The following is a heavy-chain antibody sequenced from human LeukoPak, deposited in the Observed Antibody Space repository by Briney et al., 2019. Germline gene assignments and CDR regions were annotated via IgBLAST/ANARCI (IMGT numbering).Heavy chain of an antibody. CDR3: AREILGGFNPGAY. J-gene: IGHJ4*02. D-gene: IGHD1-14*01. V-gene: IGHV4-59*12. CDR1: LDSTTSNF. CDR2: NHRSGSP. Sequence: SETLSLTCTVSLDSTTSNFWSWVRQPPGKGLECIGENHRSGSPNYNPSLQSRVTISIDRSRNQIVLELSSVTAADTAVYYCAREILGGFNPGAYWGQGTLVTVSS.